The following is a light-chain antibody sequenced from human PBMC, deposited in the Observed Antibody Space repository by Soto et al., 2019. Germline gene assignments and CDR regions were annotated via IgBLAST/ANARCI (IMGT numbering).Light chain of an antibody. CDR1: SSNIGAGYD. J-gene: IGLJ2*01. CDR3: QSYDSSLSGSV. V-gene: IGLV1-40*01. CDR2: GNS. Sequence: QYVLTQPPSESGAPGQRVTISCTGSSSNIGAGYDVHWYQQLPGTAPKLLIYGNSNRPSGVPDRFSGSKSGTSASLAITGLQAEDEADYYCQSYDSSLSGSVFGGGTKLTVL.